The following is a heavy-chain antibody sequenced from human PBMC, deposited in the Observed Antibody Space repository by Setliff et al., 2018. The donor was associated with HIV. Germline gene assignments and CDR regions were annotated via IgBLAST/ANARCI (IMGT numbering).Heavy chain of an antibody. J-gene: IGHJ6*03. CDR3: ARGGDYYGSGIYYSLYYYYMDV. Sequence: GASVKVSCKASGYSFARYGLSWVRQAPGQGLEWMGWISGFNGNTKYAQSFQDRVAMTTETATSTAYMELSSLRSEGTAVYYCARGGDYYGSGIYYSLYYYYMDVWGKGTTVTVSS. CDR1: GYSFARYG. V-gene: IGHV1-18*01. CDR2: ISGFNGNT. D-gene: IGHD3-10*01.